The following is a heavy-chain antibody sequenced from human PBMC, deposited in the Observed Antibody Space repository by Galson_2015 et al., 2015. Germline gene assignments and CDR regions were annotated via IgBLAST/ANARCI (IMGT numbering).Heavy chain of an antibody. Sequence: SVKVSCKASGYTFTSYGISWVRQAPGQGLEWMGWISAYNGNTNYAQKLQGRVTMTTDTSTSTAYMELRSLRSDDTAVYYCARDVEEWELTTGDAFDIWGQGTMVTVSS. CDR3: ARDVEEWELTTGDAFDI. J-gene: IGHJ3*02. D-gene: IGHD1-26*01. V-gene: IGHV1-18*01. CDR2: ISAYNGNT. CDR1: GYTFTSYG.